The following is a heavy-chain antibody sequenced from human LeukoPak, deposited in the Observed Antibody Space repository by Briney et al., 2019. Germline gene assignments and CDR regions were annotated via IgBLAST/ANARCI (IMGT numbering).Heavy chain of an antibody. CDR2: IYYSVST. J-gene: IGHJ6*02. V-gene: IGHV4-39*07. D-gene: IGHD3-9*01. Sequence: SETLSLTCTVSGGAISSSSYYWGWIRQPPGKGLGWIGGIYYSVSTYYNPSLKSRVTISVDTSKNQFSLKLSSVTAADTAVYYCARYAGAQPRLLTGYYIYYYGMDVWGQGTTVTVSS. CDR1: GGAISSSSYY. CDR3: ARYAGAQPRLLTGYYIYYYGMDV.